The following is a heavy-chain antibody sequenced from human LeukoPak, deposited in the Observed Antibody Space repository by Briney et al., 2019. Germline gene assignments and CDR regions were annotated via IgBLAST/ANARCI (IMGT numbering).Heavy chain of an antibody. Sequence: PSETLSLTCTVSGGSISSSSYYWGWIRQPPGEGLEWIGSIYYSGSTYYNPSLKSRVTILVDTSKNQFSLKLSSVTAADTAVYYCARSGSSLGFFDWFREGWFDPWGQGTLVTVSS. D-gene: IGHD3-9*01. CDR3: ARSGSSLGFFDWFREGWFDP. V-gene: IGHV4-39*07. CDR2: IYYSGST. J-gene: IGHJ5*02. CDR1: GGSISSSSYY.